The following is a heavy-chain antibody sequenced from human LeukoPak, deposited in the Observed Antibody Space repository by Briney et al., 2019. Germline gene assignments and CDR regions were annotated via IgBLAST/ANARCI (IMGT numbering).Heavy chain of an antibody. D-gene: IGHD2-2*02. CDR2: ISYDGSNK. V-gene: IGHV3-30*18. Sequence: GGSLRLSCAASGFTFSSYGMHWVRQAPGKGLEWVAVISYDGSNKYYADSVKGRFTISRDNSKNTPYLQMNSLRAEDAAVYYCAKNGYCSSTSCYTGLDPWGQGTLVTVSS. CDR3: AKNGYCSSTSCYTGLDP. J-gene: IGHJ5*02. CDR1: GFTFSSYG.